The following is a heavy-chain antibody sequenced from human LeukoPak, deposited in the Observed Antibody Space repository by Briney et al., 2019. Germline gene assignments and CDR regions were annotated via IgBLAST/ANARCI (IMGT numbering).Heavy chain of an antibody. CDR2: IYYSGST. V-gene: IGHV4-39*07. CDR3: ARAQIAVAGPIDY. Sequence: PSETLSLTCTVSGGSISSSSYYWGWIRQPPGKGLEWIGSIYYSGSTYYNPSLKSRVTISVDTSKNQFSLKLSSVTAADTAVYYCARAQIAVAGPIDYWGQGTLVTVSS. CDR1: GGSISSSSYY. D-gene: IGHD6-19*01. J-gene: IGHJ4*02.